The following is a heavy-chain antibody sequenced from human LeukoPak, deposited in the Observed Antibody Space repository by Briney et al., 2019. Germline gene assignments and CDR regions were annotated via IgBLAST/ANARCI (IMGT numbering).Heavy chain of an antibody. D-gene: IGHD6-13*01. CDR2: ISGYNGNT. Sequence: ASVKVSCTASGYTFTSYGISWVRQAPGQGLEWMGWISGYNGNTNYAQKLQGRVTMTTDTSTSTAYMELRSLRAEDTAVYYCARGSVNSQQLKTSFFDYWGQGTLVTVSS. CDR3: ARGSVNSQQLKTSFFDY. CDR1: GYTFTSYG. J-gene: IGHJ4*02. V-gene: IGHV1-18*01.